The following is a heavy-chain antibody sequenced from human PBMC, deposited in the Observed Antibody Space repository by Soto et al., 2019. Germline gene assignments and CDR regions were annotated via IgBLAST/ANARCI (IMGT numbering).Heavy chain of an antibody. J-gene: IGHJ4*02. D-gene: IGHD2-15*01. CDR3: ARGSYCSGGTCYFDY. V-gene: IGHV1-2*02. Sequence: EASVKVSCKASGYSFTGYYMHWVRQAPGQGLEWMGWINPNSGGTNYAQKFQGRVTMTRDTSISTAYMELSRLRSDDTALYYCARGSYCSGGTCYFDYWGQGTLVTVSS. CDR1: GYSFTGYY. CDR2: INPNSGGT.